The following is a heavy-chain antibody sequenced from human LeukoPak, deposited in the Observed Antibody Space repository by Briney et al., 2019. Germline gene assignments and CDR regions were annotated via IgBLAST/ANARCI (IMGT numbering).Heavy chain of an antibody. J-gene: IGHJ5*02. CDR2: INHSGST. Sequence: SETLSLTCAVYGGSFSGYYWSWTRQPPGKGLEWIGEINHSGSTNYNPSLKSRVTISVDTSKNQFSLKLSSVTAADTAVYYCARGVRWFDPWGQGTLVTVSS. V-gene: IGHV4-34*01. CDR3: ARGVRWFDP. D-gene: IGHD6-6*01. CDR1: GGSFSGYY.